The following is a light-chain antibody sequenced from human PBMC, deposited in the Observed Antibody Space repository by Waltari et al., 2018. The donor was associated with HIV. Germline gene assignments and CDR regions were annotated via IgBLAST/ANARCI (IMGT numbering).Light chain of an antibody. CDR3: AAWDDSLNGPV. J-gene: IGLJ2*01. Sequence: QSVLTQSPPASGTPGPRVTIPCSGTGSNIGSNNVHWYPQVPGTAPKLLIYRNNLRPSGVPDRFSGSKSGASASLAISGLQSEDEADYYCAAWDDSLNGPVFGGGTRLTVL. CDR2: RNN. V-gene: IGLV1-44*01. CDR1: GSNIGSNN.